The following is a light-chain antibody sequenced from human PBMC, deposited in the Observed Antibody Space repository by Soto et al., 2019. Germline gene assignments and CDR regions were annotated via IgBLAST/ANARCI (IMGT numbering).Light chain of an antibody. CDR3: QQLDSYPLT. V-gene: IGKV1-9*01. CDR2: ATS. J-gene: IGKJ4*01. CDR1: QGIGSY. Sequence: IQLTQSPSSLSASVGDRVTLTCRASQGIGSYLAWYQRKPGRAPNLLIFATSSLQSGVPSRFSGSGSGTHYTLTISSLQPEDFATYYCQQLDSYPLTFGGGTKVDIK.